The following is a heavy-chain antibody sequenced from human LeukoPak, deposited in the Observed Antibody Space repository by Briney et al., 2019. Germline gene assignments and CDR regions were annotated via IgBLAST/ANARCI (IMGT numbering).Heavy chain of an antibody. D-gene: IGHD3-10*01. V-gene: IGHV3-7*01. Sequence: GGSLRLSCAASGFTFSSYWVSWVRQAPGKGLEWVADIKEDGSEKYYVDSVKGRFTISRDNAKNSLYLQMNSLRAEDTAVYYCALTPDYYGSGSFDYWGQGTLVTVSS. CDR1: GFTFSSYW. CDR2: IKEDGSEK. CDR3: ALTPDYYGSGSFDY. J-gene: IGHJ4*02.